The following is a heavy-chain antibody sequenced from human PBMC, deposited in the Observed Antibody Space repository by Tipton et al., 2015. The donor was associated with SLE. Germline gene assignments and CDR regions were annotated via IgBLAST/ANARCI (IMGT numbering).Heavy chain of an antibody. Sequence: QSRPEVKKPGASVKVSCKASGYTFTSYGISWVRQAPGQGLEWMGWISAYNGNTNYAQKLQGRVTMTTDTSTSTAYMELRSLRSDDTAVYYCATPPLLCSSTSCSDYWGQGTLVTVSS. CDR1: GYTFTSYG. D-gene: IGHD2-2*01. CDR3: ATPPLLCSSTSCSDY. CDR2: ISAYNGNT. J-gene: IGHJ4*02. V-gene: IGHV1-18*01.